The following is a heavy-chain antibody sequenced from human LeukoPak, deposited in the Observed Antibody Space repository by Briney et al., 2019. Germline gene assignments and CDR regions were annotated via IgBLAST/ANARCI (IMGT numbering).Heavy chain of an antibody. Sequence: GGSLRLSCAASGFTFSSSAMSWVRQAPGKGLEWVSAISNNGGYTYYADSVQGRFTISRDNSKSTLCLQMNSLRAEDTAVYYCAKDTGSSGYCVDYWGQGTLVTVSS. CDR3: AKDTGSSGYCVDY. D-gene: IGHD3-22*01. V-gene: IGHV3-23*01. J-gene: IGHJ4*02. CDR2: ISNNGGYT. CDR1: GFTFSSSA.